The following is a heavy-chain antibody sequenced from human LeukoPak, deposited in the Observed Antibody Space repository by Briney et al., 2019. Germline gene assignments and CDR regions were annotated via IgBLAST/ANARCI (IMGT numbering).Heavy chain of an antibody. CDR1: GFTFSGSG. Sequence: GGSLKLSCAASGFTFSGSGMHWVRQASGKGLEGVGRIRSKANSYATAYAASVKVTFTISRDDSKNTAYLQMNSLKTEDTAVYYCTRHESYYGMDVWGKGTTVAVSS. J-gene: IGHJ6*04. CDR2: IRSKANSYAT. CDR3: TRHESYYGMDV. V-gene: IGHV3-73*01.